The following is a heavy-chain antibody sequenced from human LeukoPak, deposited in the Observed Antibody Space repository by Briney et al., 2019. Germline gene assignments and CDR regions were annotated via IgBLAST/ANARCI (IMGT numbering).Heavy chain of an antibody. V-gene: IGHV3-7*01. Sequence: GGSLRLSCAVSGFTVSGNYMSWVRQAPGKGLEWVAKIKQGGSEKYYVDSVKGRFTISRDNAKNSLYLQMNSLRAEDTAVYHCARGGWTFDNWGQGTLVTVSS. D-gene: IGHD3/OR15-3a*01. J-gene: IGHJ4*02. CDR2: IKQGGSEK. CDR1: GFTVSGNY. CDR3: ARGGWTFDN.